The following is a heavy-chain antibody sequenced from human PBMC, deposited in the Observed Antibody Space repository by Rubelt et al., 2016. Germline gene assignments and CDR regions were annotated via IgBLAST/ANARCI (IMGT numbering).Heavy chain of an antibody. CDR1: GFTFNNYA. J-gene: IGHJ5*02. D-gene: IGHD1-1*01. Sequence: QVHLVESGGGVVQPGRSLRLSCAASGFTFNNYAMHWVRQAPGKGLEWVSIIHSGGSTFHADSVKGRFTISRDTSKNTLYLQMNSLRVEDTAVYYCATRGTWGQGTLVTVSS. CDR2: IHSGGST. CDR3: ATRGT. V-gene: IGHV3-NL1*01.